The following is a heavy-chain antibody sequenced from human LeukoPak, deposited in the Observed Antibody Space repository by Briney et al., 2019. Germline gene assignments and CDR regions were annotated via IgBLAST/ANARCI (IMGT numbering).Heavy chain of an antibody. CDR1: GFTFSSYS. CDR2: ISSSSSYI. D-gene: IGHD1-7*01. Sequence: GGSLRLSCAASGFTFSSYSMNWVRQAPGKGLEWVSSISSSSSYIYYADSVKGRFTISRDNAKNSLYLQMNSLRVEDTAVYYCARAHNWKYGTFDYWGQGTLVTVSS. CDR3: ARAHNWKYGTFDY. J-gene: IGHJ4*02. V-gene: IGHV3-21*01.